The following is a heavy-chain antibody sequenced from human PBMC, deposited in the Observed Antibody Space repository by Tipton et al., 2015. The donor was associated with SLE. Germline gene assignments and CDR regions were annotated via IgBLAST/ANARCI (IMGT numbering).Heavy chain of an antibody. D-gene: IGHD4-17*01. Sequence: TLSLTCTVSGGSVSNPSYYWGWIRQPPGKGLEWIGSIYYSGSTNYNPSLKSRVTISVDTSKNQFSLKLSSVTAADTAVYYCARLFSPTPYGDYVYFDYWGQGTLVTVSS. J-gene: IGHJ4*02. CDR3: ARLFSPTPYGDYVYFDY. CDR1: GGSVSNPSYY. CDR2: IYYSGST. V-gene: IGHV4-39*07.